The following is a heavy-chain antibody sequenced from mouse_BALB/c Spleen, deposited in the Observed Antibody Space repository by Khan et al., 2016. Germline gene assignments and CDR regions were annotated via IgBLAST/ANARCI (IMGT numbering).Heavy chain of an antibody. Sequence: QVRLQQSGAELARPGASVKLSCKASGYTFTSYWMQWVKQGPGQGLEWIGAIYPGDGNTGYTQNFKGKATLTADRSSSTAYMQLSSLASEDSAVEYCARGNSYYDYDYWGQGTTLTVSS. V-gene: IGHV1-87*01. D-gene: IGHD2-4*01. CDR3: ARGNSYYDYDY. CDR1: GYTFTSYW. CDR2: IYPGDGNT. J-gene: IGHJ2*01.